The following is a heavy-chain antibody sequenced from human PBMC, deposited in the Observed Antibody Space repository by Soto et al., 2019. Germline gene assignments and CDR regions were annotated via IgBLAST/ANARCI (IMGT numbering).Heavy chain of an antibody. D-gene: IGHD4-4*01. J-gene: IGHJ6*02. CDR1: GGTFTTYA. V-gene: IGHV1-69*01. CDR3: ARGYSGGYYYAMDV. Sequence: QVQLVQSGAEVKKPGSSVRVSCQASGGTFTTYAFNWVRQAPGQGLEWMGGIIPMYNKPNYAPNFLGRVTISADPSTSTAYMGLTTLRSEDTAVYFCARGYSGGYYYAMDVWGQGTTVTVSS. CDR2: IIPMYNKP.